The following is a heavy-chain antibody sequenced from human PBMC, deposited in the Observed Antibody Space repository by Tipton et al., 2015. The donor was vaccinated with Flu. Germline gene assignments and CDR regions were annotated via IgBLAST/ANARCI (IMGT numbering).Heavy chain of an antibody. J-gene: IGHJ5*02. CDR3: ARRDYSNYVSDPKSWFDP. CDR2: IYHGGST. V-gene: IGHV4-4*02. CDR1: GGSISSSDW. D-gene: IGHD4-11*01. Sequence: TLSLTCAVSGGSISSSDWWTWVRQPPGRGLEWIGEIYHGGSTIYNPSLKSRVTISIDTSKNQFSLNMRSVTAADMAVYYCARRDYSNYVSDPKSWFDPWGQGTLVAVSS.